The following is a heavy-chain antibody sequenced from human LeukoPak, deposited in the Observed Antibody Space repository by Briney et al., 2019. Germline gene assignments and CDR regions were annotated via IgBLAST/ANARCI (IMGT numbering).Heavy chain of an antibody. V-gene: IGHV3-53*01. Sequence: GGSLRLSCAGSGFTFRSYAMSWVRQAPGKGLEWVSVIYSGGSTYYADSVKGRFTISRDNSKNTLYLQMNSLRAEDTAVYYCARGAEGDIVVVGDGMDVWGQGTTVTVSS. CDR3: ARGAEGDIVVVGDGMDV. D-gene: IGHD2-2*01. J-gene: IGHJ6*02. CDR1: GFTFRSYA. CDR2: IYSGGST.